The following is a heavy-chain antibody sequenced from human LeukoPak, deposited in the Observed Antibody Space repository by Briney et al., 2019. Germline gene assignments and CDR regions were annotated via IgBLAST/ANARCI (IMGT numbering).Heavy chain of an antibody. J-gene: IGHJ4*02. CDR3: ARGTAALDY. CDR1: GFTFSGYW. D-gene: IGHD6-13*01. Sequence: GGSLRLSCAASGFTFSGYWMSWVRQAPGKGLEWVANIKQGGSEKYYVDSVKGRFTISRDNAKNSLYLQMNSLRAEDTAVYYCARGTAALDYWGQGTLVTVSS. CDR2: IKQGGSEK. V-gene: IGHV3-7*01.